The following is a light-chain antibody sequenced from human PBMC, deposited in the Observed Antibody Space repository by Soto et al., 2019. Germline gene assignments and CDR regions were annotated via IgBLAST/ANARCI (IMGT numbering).Light chain of an antibody. CDR1: KLGDKY. J-gene: IGLJ2*01. Sequence: SYELTQPPSVSVSPGQTASITCSGDKLGDKYACWYQQKPGQSPVLVIYQDSKRPSGIPERFSGSSSGNTATLTISGTQALDEADYYCQAWASITHVVFGGGTKVTVL. CDR3: QAWASITHVV. V-gene: IGLV3-1*01. CDR2: QDS.